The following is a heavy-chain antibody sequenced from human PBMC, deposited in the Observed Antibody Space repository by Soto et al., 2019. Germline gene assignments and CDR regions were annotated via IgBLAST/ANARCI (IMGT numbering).Heavy chain of an antibody. V-gene: IGHV5-51*01. CDR3: ARFSQDGTFLFDP. J-gene: IGHJ5*02. Sequence: PGESLKISCKGSGYSFTIYWIAWVRQMPGKGLECMGIIYPGDSETRYSPSFQGQVTISADKSISTAYLQWSSLKASDTAMYYCARFSQDGTFLFDPWGQGTLVTVSS. CDR1: GYSFTIYW. D-gene: IGHD1-1*01. CDR2: IYPGDSET.